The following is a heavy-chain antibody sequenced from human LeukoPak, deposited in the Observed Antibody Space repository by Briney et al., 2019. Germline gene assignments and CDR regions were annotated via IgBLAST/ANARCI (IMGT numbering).Heavy chain of an antibody. V-gene: IGHV3-23*01. J-gene: IGHJ4*02. CDR1: GFTFTTYA. CDR2: ISGSGGST. D-gene: IGHD4-11*01. Sequence: QAGGSLRLSCAASGFTFTTYAMTWVRQAPGKGLEWVSAISGSGGSTYYADSVKGRFTISRDNSKNTLYLHMNSLRAEDTAVYYCAKRLPYYFDYWGQGTLVTVSS. CDR3: AKRLPYYFDY.